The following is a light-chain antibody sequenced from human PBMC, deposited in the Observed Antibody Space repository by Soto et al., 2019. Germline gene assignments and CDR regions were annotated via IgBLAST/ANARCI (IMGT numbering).Light chain of an antibody. CDR3: QQYGSSFT. J-gene: IGKJ3*01. CDR2: GAS. V-gene: IGKV3-20*01. CDR1: QSVSSSY. Sequence: EIVLTQSPGTLSLSPGERATLSCRASQSVSSSYLAWYQQKPGQAPRLLIYGASSRATGIPDRFSGSVSGTDFTLIISRLEPEDFAVYYCQQYGSSFTFGPGTKVDIK.